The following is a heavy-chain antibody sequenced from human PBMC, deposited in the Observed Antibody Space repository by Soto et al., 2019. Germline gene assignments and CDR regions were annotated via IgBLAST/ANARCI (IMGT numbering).Heavy chain of an antibody. V-gene: IGHV1-69*01. D-gene: IGHD3-3*01. CDR2: IIHIFGTA. CDR3: ARPHRGTIFGVVIPRPYYYGMDV. CDR1: VGALGSCA. J-gene: IGHJ6*02. Sequence: SMQVSWHACVGALGSCAIRCVRQAPKQGIEWLGGIIHIFGTANYAQKFQGRVTITADESTSTAYMELSSLRSEDTAVYYCARPHRGTIFGVVIPRPYYYGMDVWGQGTTVNVSS.